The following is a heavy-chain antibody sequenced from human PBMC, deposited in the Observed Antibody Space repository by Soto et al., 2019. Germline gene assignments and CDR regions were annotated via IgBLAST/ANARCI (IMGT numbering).Heavy chain of an antibody. CDR3: ARVRGASGWYNSPDY. V-gene: IGHV1-2*02. CDR2: INPNSGAT. J-gene: IGHJ4*02. D-gene: IGHD6-19*01. CDR1: GYTFTGYN. Sequence: QVQLVQSGAEVKKPGASVKVSCKASGYTFTGYNMHWVRQAPGQGLVWMGWINPNSGATDFAQKFQGMVTMTRETSISTAYMELSRLRSDDTAMYYFARVRGASGWYNSPDYWGQGTLVTVSS.